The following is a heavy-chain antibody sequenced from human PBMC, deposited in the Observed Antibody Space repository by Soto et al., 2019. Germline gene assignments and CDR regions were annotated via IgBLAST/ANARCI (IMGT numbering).Heavy chain of an antibody. CDR3: ARTSVGDWDRGYFDY. D-gene: IGHD3-10*01. CDR2: IDHSGST. V-gene: IGHV4-4*02. CDR1: GGYISSSNW. J-gene: IGHJ4*02. Sequence: QVQLQESGPGLVKPSGTLSLTCAVSGGYISSSNWWSWVRQPPGKGMEWIGEIDHSGSTNYKPSLKSRVTRSVDKSKNQFSLKLGSVTAADTAVYYCARTSVGDWDRGYFDYWGQGTLVTVSS.